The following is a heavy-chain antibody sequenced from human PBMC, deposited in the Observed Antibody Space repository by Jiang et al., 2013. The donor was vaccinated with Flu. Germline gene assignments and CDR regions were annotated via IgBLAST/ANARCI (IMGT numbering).Heavy chain of an antibody. D-gene: IGHD2-15*01. CDR3: ARPEVYRDCSGGSCQLDYYGMDV. J-gene: IGHJ6*02. V-gene: IGHV5-10-1*01. CDR1: GYSFTSYW. Sequence: GAEVKKPGESLRISCKGSGYSFTSYWISWVRQMPGKGLEWMGRIDPSDSYTNYSPSFQGHVTISADKSISTAYLQWSSLKASDTAMYYCARPEVYRDCSGGSCQLDYYGMDVWGQGTTVTVSS. CDR2: IDPSDSYT.